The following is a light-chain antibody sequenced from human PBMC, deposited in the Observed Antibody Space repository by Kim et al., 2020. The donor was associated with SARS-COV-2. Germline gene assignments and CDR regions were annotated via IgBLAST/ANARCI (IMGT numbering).Light chain of an antibody. J-gene: IGLJ2*01. CDR3: SSYTSSSPVV. Sequence: QSALTQPASVSGSPGQSITISCTGTSSDVGGYKYVSWYQQHPGKAPKLMIYDVSHRPSGVSNRFSGSKSGNTASLTISGLQAEDEADYYCSSYTSSSPVVFGGGTQLTVL. V-gene: IGLV2-14*03. CDR2: DVS. CDR1: SSDVGGYKY.